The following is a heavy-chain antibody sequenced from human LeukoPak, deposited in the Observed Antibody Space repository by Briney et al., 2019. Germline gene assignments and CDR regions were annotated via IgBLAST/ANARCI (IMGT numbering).Heavy chain of an antibody. V-gene: IGHV3-21*01. D-gene: IGHD5-18*01. Sequence: PGGSLRLSCAASGFTFSSYSMNWVRQAPGKGLEWVSSISSSSSYIYYADSVKGRFTISRDNAKNSLYLQMNSLRAEDTVVYYCARVGRAGGYSYGNAFDIWGQGTMVTVSS. CDR2: ISSSSSYI. CDR1: GFTFSSYS. CDR3: ARVGRAGGYSYGNAFDI. J-gene: IGHJ3*02.